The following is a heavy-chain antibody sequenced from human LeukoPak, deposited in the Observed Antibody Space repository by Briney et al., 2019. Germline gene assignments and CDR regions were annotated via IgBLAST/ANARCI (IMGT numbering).Heavy chain of an antibody. CDR2: IYYSGSS. D-gene: IGHD3-10*01. CDR3: ARDSEIYYYYMDV. Sequence: SETLSLTCTVSGGSISSSSYYWGWIRQPPGKGLEWIGSIYYSGSSYYNPSLKSRVTISVDTSQNQFSLKLNSVTAADTAVYYCARDSEIYYYYMDVWGKGTTVTVSS. V-gene: IGHV4-39*07. J-gene: IGHJ6*03. CDR1: GGSISSSSYY.